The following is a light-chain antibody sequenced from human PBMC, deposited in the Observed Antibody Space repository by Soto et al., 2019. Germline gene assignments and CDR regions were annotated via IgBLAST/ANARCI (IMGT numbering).Light chain of an antibody. CDR3: QQYGSSPRT. V-gene: IGKV3-20*01. Sequence: EIVLTQSPGTLSLSPGERATLSCRASQSVSSSYLAWYQQKPGQAPRLLIYGASSRATGIPARFSGSGSGTDFTLTISRLETEDFAVYYCQQYGSSPRTFGQGPKVEIK. J-gene: IGKJ1*01. CDR1: QSVSSSY. CDR2: GAS.